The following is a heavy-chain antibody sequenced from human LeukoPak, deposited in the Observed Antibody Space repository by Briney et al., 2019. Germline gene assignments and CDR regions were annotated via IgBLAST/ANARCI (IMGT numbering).Heavy chain of an antibody. CDR2: ISSSSSYI. J-gene: IGHJ4*02. CDR3: ARDYYKNFDY. Sequence: GGSLRLSCAASGFTFSSYTMNWVRQAPGKGLEWVSSISSSSSYIFYADSVKGRFTISRDNAKNSLYLQMNSLRAENTAVYYCARDYYKNFDYWGQGTLVTVSS. V-gene: IGHV3-21*01. D-gene: IGHD3-22*01. CDR1: GFTFSSYT.